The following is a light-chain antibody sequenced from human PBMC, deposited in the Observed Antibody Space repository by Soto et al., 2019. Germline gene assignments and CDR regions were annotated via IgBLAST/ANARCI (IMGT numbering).Light chain of an antibody. CDR3: CSYLGRYTFVL. CDR2: DVV. Sequence: QSALTQPRSVSGSPGQSVTISCTGTSSDVGGSNSVSWYQHYPDKAPKLIIYDVVQRPSGVPDRFSGFKFGNTASLTISGLQAEDEADYHCCSYLGRYTFVLFGGGTKLTVL. CDR1: SSDVGGSNS. J-gene: IGLJ2*01. V-gene: IGLV2-11*01.